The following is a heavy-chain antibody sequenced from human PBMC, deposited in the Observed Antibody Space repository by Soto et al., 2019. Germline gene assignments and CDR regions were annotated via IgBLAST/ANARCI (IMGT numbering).Heavy chain of an antibody. Sequence: GGSLRLSCAASGFTFSSYEMNWVRQAPGKELEWVSYISSSGSTIYYADSVKGRFTISRDNAKNSLYLQMNSLRAEDTAVYYCARDNYDSSGYYYRQNWFDPWGQGTLVTVSS. CDR2: ISSSGSTI. V-gene: IGHV3-48*03. D-gene: IGHD3-22*01. CDR1: GFTFSSYE. J-gene: IGHJ5*02. CDR3: ARDNYDSSGYYYRQNWFDP.